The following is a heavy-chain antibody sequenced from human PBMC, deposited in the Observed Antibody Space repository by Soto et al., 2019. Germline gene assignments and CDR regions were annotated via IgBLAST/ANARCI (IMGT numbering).Heavy chain of an antibody. D-gene: IGHD6-19*01. V-gene: IGHV4-59*01. CDR1: GGSISSYY. Sequence: SETLSLTCTVSGGSISSYYWSWIRQPPGKGLEWIGYIYYSGSTNYNPSLKSRVTISVDTSKNQFSLKLSSVTAADTAVYYCARREGIAVAGPYGAFDIWGQGTMVTVSS. CDR3: ARREGIAVAGPYGAFDI. J-gene: IGHJ3*02. CDR2: IYYSGST.